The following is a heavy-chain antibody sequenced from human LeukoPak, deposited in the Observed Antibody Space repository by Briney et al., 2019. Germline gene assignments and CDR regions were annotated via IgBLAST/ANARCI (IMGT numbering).Heavy chain of an antibody. Sequence: PGGSLRLSCAASGFTFSTYAMSWVRQAPGKGLEWVSEIFNSGVSTYLADSVQGRFSISRDDSVNTLYLHMSRLRAEDTAVYLCAKRRDGYNSGAFDTWGQGTMVTVSS. J-gene: IGHJ3*02. CDR3: AKRRDGYNSGAFDT. V-gene: IGHV3-23*01. D-gene: IGHD5-24*01. CDR1: GFTFSTYA. CDR2: IFNSGVST.